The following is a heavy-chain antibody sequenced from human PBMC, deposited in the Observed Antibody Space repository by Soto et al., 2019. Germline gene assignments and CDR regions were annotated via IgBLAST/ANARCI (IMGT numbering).Heavy chain of an antibody. J-gene: IGHJ4*02. CDR2: IYYSGST. CDR1: GGSISSGGYY. Sequence: QVQLQESGPGLVKPSQTLSLTCTVSGGSISSGGYYWSWIRQHPGKGLEWIGYIYYSGSTYYNPSIKSRVTISVDPSKNQCSLKLSSVTAADTAVYYWASSTARPVLFDYWGQGTLVTVSS. D-gene: IGHD6-6*01. V-gene: IGHV4-31*03. CDR3: ASSTARPVLFDY.